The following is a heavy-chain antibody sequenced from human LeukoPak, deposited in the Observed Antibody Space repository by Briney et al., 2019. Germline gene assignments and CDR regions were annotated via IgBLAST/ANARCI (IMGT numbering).Heavy chain of an antibody. Sequence: GGSLRLSCAASGFTFSSYAMSWVRQAPGKGLEWVANIKQDGGEQNYVDSVRGRFTISRDNAKNSLYPQMNSLRAEDTALYYCARDKVVGATNFDFWGQGTLVTVSS. CDR3: ARDKVVGATNFDF. CDR2: IKQDGGEQ. CDR1: GFTFSSYA. J-gene: IGHJ4*02. V-gene: IGHV3-7*01. D-gene: IGHD1-26*01.